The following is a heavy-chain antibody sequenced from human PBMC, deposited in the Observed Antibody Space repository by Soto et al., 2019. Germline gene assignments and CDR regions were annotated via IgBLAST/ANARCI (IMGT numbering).Heavy chain of an antibody. CDR1: GYSFTGYN. CDR3: AREGSSSSKYFQH. J-gene: IGHJ1*01. CDR2: IDHNSGGT. D-gene: IGHD6-6*01. Sequence: VASVKVSCKASGYSFTGYNIHWVRQAPGQGLEWRGWIDHNSGGTNYAQKFQGRVTMTRDTSVTTAYMELSRLTSDDTAVYFCAREGSSSSKYFQHWGQGTLVTVPQ. V-gene: IGHV1-2*02.